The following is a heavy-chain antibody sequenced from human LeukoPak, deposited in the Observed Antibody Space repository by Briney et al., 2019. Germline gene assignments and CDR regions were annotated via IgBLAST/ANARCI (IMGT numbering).Heavy chain of an antibody. D-gene: IGHD6-13*01. CDR1: GFTFSSYG. Sequence: PGGSLRLSCATSGFTFSSYGMHWVRQVPGKGLEWVAVISKDAKSNYHVDSVKGRFTISRDNSKNTLYLQMNSLRAEDTAVYYCARGIAAAGNVYWGQGTLVTVSS. CDR2: ISKDAKSN. CDR3: ARGIAAAGNVY. V-gene: IGHV3-30*03. J-gene: IGHJ4*02.